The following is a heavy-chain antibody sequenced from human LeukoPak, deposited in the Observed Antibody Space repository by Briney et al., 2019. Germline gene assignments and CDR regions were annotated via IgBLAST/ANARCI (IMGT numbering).Heavy chain of an antibody. CDR1: GGFISSSSYY. CDR2: IYYSGST. CDR3: AREVDNSDYYHPGAFDI. J-gene: IGHJ3*02. V-gene: IGHV4-39*07. D-gene: IGHD3-22*01. Sequence: SETLSLTCTVSGGFISSSSYYWGWIRQPPGKGLEWIGSIYYSGSTYYSPSLKSRVTISVDTSKNQFSLKLSSVTAADTAVYYCAREVDNSDYYHPGAFDIWGQGTMVTVSS.